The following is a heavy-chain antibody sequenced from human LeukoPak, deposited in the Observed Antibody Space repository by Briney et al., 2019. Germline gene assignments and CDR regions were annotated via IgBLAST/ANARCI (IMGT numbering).Heavy chain of an antibody. V-gene: IGHV4-34*01. J-gene: IGHJ5*02. D-gene: IGHD2-21*02. CDR3: ARVTASYNWFDP. Sequence: SETLSLTCAVHGGSFSGYYWSWIRQPPGKGLEWIGEINHSGSTNYNPSLKSRVTISVDTSKNQFSLKLSSVTAADTAVYYCARVTASYNWFDPWGQGTLVTVSS. CDR2: INHSGST. CDR1: GGSFSGYY.